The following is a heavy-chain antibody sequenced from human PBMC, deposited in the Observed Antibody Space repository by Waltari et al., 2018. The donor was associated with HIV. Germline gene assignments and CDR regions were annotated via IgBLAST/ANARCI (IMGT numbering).Heavy chain of an antibody. Sequence: QLQLQESGPALVKPSDTLPLTCTVSTGSITQSYYWGWVRQSPGTGLEWIGTVYSNGVTHCTPSLESRVTMSVDTSKNQFSLTLTSETAADTALYFCATLRTVTGTIDDWGQGILVTVSS. CDR2: VYSNGVT. D-gene: IGHD4-17*01. CDR1: TGSITQSYY. J-gene: IGHJ4*02. CDR3: ATLRTVTGTIDD. V-gene: IGHV4-39*01.